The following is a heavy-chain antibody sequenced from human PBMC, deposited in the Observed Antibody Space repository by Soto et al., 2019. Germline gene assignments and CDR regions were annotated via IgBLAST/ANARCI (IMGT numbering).Heavy chain of an antibody. J-gene: IGHJ4*02. CDR1: GYTFTNYG. CDR3: ARDCGTTSCPIDY. V-gene: IGHV1-18*01. CDR2: ISAYNGAT. Sequence: EASVKVSCKTSGYTFTNYGISWVRQAPGQGLEWMGWISAYNGATDYAQKLQDRVTMTTNTSTSTAYMELRSLRSDDTALYYCARDCGTTSCPIDYWGQGTLVTVSS. D-gene: IGHD2-2*01.